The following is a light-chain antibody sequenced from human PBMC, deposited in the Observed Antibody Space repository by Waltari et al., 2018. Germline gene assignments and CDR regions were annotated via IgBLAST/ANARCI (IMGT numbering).Light chain of an antibody. Sequence: QSALTQPASVSGSPGQSITLSCTGTSNDIGNYDLVSWYQQRPGEAPKLLVYGATKRPSGVSKRVAGSKSGKTASLTISGRQTEDEADYYCFSFVAANSFVFGPGTKVTVL. J-gene: IGLJ1*01. CDR2: GAT. V-gene: IGLV2-23*01. CDR3: FSFVAANSFV. CDR1: SNDIGNYDL.